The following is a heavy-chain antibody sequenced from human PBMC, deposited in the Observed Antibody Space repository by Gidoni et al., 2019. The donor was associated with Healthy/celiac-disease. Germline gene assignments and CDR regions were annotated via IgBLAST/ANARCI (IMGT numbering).Heavy chain of an antibody. CDR2: IWYDGSNK. Sequence: QVQLVESGGGVVQPGWSLRLSCEASGFTFSSYGMHCVRQAPGKGLEWVAVIWYDGSNKYYADSVKGRFTISRDNSKNTLYLQMNSLRAEDTAVYYCARDMGYGSGSYFGYYYYGMDVWGQGTTVTVSS. CDR3: ARDMGYGSGSYFGYYYYGMDV. D-gene: IGHD3-10*01. J-gene: IGHJ6*02. V-gene: IGHV3-33*01. CDR1: GFTFSSYG.